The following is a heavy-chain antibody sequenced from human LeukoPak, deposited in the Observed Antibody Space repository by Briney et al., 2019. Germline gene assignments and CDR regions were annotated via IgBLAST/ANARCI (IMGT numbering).Heavy chain of an antibody. CDR3: ARGTGYYDISGYYSSLHAFDI. Sequence: GASLRLSCAASGFTFSSYNMNWVRQAPGKGLEWISSISSSSSYIYYADSVKGRFTISRDNAKNSLYLQMNSLRAEDTAVYYCARGTGYYDISGYYSSLHAFDIWGQGAMVTVSS. CDR1: GFTFSSYN. J-gene: IGHJ3*02. D-gene: IGHD3-22*01. V-gene: IGHV3-21*01. CDR2: ISSSSSYI.